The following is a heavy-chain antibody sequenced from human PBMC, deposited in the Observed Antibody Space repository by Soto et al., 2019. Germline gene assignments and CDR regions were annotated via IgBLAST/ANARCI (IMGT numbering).Heavy chain of an antibody. J-gene: IGHJ4*02. V-gene: IGHV5-10-1*01. CDR2: IDPSDSYT. CDR3: AGQESAYCSGGTCSVLAY. Sequence: GESLKISCKGSGYSFSSYWITWGRQMPGKGLEWMGRIDPSDSYTTYSPSFHGHVTFSVDKSISTAYLQWSSLKASDTAIYFCAGQESAYCSGGTCSVLAYWGQGTQVTVSS. D-gene: IGHD2-15*01. CDR1: GYSFSSYW.